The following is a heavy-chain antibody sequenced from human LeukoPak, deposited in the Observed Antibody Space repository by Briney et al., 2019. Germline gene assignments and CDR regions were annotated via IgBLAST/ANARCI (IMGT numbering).Heavy chain of an antibody. CDR3: AGHHPRNTVDF. D-gene: IGHD2-8*02. Sequence: SETLSLTCTVSGGSISSYYWSWIRQPPGKGLEWIAYISDIGSINHNPSLKSRVTISLDTSKNQFSLKLSSVTAADTAVYYCAGHHPRNTVDFWGQGTLVTVSS. V-gene: IGHV4-59*08. CDR1: GGSISSYY. J-gene: IGHJ4*02. CDR2: ISDIGSI.